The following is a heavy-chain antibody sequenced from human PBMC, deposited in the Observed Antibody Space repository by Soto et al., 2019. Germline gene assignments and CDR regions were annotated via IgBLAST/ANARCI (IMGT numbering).Heavy chain of an antibody. D-gene: IGHD3-22*01. CDR1: GYSFIGYY. V-gene: IGHV1-2*02. Sequence: QVQLVQSGAEVKKPGASVKVSCKASGYSFIGYYIHWVRQAPGQGLEWMGWMTPNSGGTDYAQKFQGRVTMTRDTSISTAYMELNSLSSDDTYVYYCARASMIVEKYDFWGQGTQVTVSS. J-gene: IGHJ4*02. CDR2: MTPNSGGT. CDR3: ARASMIVEKYDF.